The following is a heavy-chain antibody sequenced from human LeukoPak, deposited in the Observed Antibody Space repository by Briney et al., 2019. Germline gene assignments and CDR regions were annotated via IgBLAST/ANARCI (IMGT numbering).Heavy chain of an antibody. V-gene: IGHV1-2*06. J-gene: IGHJ4*02. CDR3: ARGSGYGDSPGLH. Sequence: ASVKVSCKAPGYTFTDYYIHWVRQAPGQGLEWMGRINPNSGGSNYAQEFQGRVTMTRGTSISTAYMELNRLTSDDTAVYYCARGSGYGDSPGLHWGQGTLVTVSS. CDR2: INPNSGGS. CDR1: GYTFTDYY. D-gene: IGHD4-17*01.